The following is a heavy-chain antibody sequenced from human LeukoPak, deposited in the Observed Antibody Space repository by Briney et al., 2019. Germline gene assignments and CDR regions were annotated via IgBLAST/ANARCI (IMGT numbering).Heavy chain of an antibody. J-gene: IGHJ4*02. CDR2: IYYSGST. D-gene: IGHD3-16*02. CDR1: GGSISSSSYY. CDR3: ARRSAVISPHY. Sequence: SETLSLTCTVSGGSISSSSYYWGWIRQPPGKGLEWIGSIYYSGSTYYNPSLKSRVTISVDTSKNQFSLKPSSVTAADTAVYYCARRSAVISPHYWGQGTLVTVSS. V-gene: IGHV4-39*01.